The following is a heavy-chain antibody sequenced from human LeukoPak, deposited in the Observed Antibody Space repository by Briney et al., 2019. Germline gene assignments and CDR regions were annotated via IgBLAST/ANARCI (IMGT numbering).Heavy chain of an antibody. V-gene: IGHV1-46*01. Sequence: GASVKVSCKASGYTFTSYYMHWVRQAPGQGLEWMGIINPSGGSTSYAQKFQGRVTMTRDTSTSTVYMELSSLRSEDTAVYCCARTSGIAVAGHKYYFDYWGQGTLVTVSS. CDR2: INPSGGST. CDR3: ARTSGIAVAGHKYYFDY. D-gene: IGHD6-19*01. J-gene: IGHJ4*02. CDR1: GYTFTSYY.